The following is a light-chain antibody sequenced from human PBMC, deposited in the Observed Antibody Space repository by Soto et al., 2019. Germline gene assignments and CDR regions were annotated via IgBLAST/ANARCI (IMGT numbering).Light chain of an antibody. CDR1: QSITIY. Sequence: DIQMTQSPSSLAASVGDRVTITCRASQSITIYLNWYRQKPGKAPDILIYDASNLQSGVPSRFSGSGSGTDFTLTINSLQPEDFATYYCQQSDSSPFTFGPGTKVDI. V-gene: IGKV1-39*01. CDR3: QQSDSSPFT. CDR2: DAS. J-gene: IGKJ3*01.